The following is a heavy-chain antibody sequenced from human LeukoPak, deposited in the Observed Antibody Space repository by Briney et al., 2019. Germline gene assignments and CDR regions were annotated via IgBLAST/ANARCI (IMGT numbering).Heavy chain of an antibody. J-gene: IGHJ1*01. V-gene: IGHV3-74*01. D-gene: IGHD1-14*01. Sequence: GGSLRLSCAASGFTFSDYWMHWVRQVPGKGLVWVSRINSDGSSTTYADSVRGRFTISRDYAKNTLYLQMNNLRADDTAVYYCCATKPDSDFRGQGTMVTVSS. CDR3: CATKPDSDF. CDR2: INSDGSST. CDR1: GFTFSDYW.